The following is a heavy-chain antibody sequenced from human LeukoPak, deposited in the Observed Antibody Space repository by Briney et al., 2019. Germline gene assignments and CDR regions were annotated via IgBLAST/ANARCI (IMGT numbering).Heavy chain of an antibody. J-gene: IGHJ4*02. V-gene: IGHV4-59*11. CDR3: ARSGDSSAYYSF. CDR2: VYYVGST. Sequence: SETLSLTCTVSGASIRSHHWTWIRQPPGKGLEWIGNVYYVGSTSYSPSLKSRVTISLDTSKNQFSLEMNSVTAAETAVYYCARSGDSSAYYSFWGQGILVTVSS. D-gene: IGHD3-22*01. CDR1: GASIRSHH.